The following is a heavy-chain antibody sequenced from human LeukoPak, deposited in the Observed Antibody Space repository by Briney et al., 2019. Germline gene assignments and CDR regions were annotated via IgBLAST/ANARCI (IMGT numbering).Heavy chain of an antibody. J-gene: IGHJ4*02. CDR1: GYTFTGYY. Sequence: ASVKVSCKASGYTFTGYYMHWVRQAPGQGLEWMGWINPNSGGINYAQKFQGRVTMTRDTSISTAYMELSRLRSDDTAVYYCARDVGSSANDYWGQGTLVTVSS. CDR3: ARDVGSSANDY. V-gene: IGHV1-2*02. CDR2: INPNSGGI. D-gene: IGHD6-13*01.